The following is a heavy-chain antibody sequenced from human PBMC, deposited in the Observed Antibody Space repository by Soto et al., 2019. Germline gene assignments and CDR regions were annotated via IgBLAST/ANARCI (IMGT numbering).Heavy chain of an antibody. V-gene: IGHV1-18*01. Sequence: QVQLVQSGAEVKKPGASVKVSCKASGYTFTSYGISWVRQAPGQGLEWMGWISAYNGNTNYAQKPQGRXTXTXXPSTSTAYMELRTLRSDDTAVSYCARDAAVGLFDYWGQGTLVTVSS. CDR3: ARDAAVGLFDY. CDR1: GYTFTSYG. D-gene: IGHD6-19*01. J-gene: IGHJ4*02. CDR2: ISAYNGNT.